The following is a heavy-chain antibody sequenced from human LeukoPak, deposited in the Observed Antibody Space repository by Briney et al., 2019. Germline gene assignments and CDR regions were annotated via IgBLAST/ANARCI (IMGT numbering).Heavy chain of an antibody. Sequence: PGGSLRLSCAASGFTFSNAWMSWVRQAPGKGLEWVANIKRDGSEKYYVDSVKGRFTISRDNPKKSVYLQMNSLRAEDTAIYYCARDVSVSGMDVWGQGTTVTVSS. CDR3: ARDVSVSGMDV. CDR1: GFTFSNAW. J-gene: IGHJ6*02. V-gene: IGHV3-7*01. CDR2: IKRDGSEK. D-gene: IGHD5/OR15-5a*01.